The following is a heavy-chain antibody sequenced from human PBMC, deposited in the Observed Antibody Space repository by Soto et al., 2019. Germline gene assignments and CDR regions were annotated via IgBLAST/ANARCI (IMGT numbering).Heavy chain of an antibody. J-gene: IGHJ6*02. V-gene: IGHV5-51*01. CDR1: GYSFSNYW. Sequence: PGESLKISCQASGYSFSNYWIGWVRQMPGKGLEWMAIINPGDSDTRYSPSFQGQVTISADKSISTAYLQWSSLNASDTAMYYCAGLGVAARWYCYCVKDVSSRGTRVTVSS. D-gene: IGHD6-6*01. CDR3: AGLGVAARWYCYCVKDV. CDR2: INPGDSDT.